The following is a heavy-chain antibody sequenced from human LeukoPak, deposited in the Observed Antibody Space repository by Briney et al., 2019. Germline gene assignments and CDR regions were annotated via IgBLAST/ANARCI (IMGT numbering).Heavy chain of an antibody. D-gene: IGHD3-22*01. CDR3: AREVSERHYDNSEAFWFDP. Sequence: GASVKVSCKASGGTFSSYAISWVRQAPGQGLEWMGGIIPIFGTANYAQKFQGRVTITTDESTSTAYIELSSLRSEDTAVYYCAREVSERHYDNSEAFWFDPWGQGTLVTVSS. CDR1: GGTFSSYA. CDR2: IIPIFGTA. V-gene: IGHV1-69*05. J-gene: IGHJ5*02.